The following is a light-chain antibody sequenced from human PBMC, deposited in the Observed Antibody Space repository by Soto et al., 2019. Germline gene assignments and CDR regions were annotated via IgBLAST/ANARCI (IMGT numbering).Light chain of an antibody. CDR3: QQYYTYAT. CDR1: QKIRNL. V-gene: IGKV1-5*01. J-gene: IGKJ5*01. CDR2: DAP. Sequence: IQRTHAPSTLSAAGGDSVTITCRASQKIRNLLAWYQQKPRRAPKPLIFDAPPLRTGVPSRFSGSGSGSEFTLTITGLQPDDFATYFCQQYYTYATFGHGTRVEIK.